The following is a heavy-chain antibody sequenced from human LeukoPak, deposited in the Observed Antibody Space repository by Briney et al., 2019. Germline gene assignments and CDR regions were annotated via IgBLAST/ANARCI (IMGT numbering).Heavy chain of an antibody. J-gene: IGHJ6*02. Sequence: GGSLRLSCAASGFTFSDYYMSWIRQAPGKGLEWVSYISSSGSTIYYADSVKGRFTISRDNAKNSLYLQMNSLRAEDTAVYYCASTLRYFDWLPHYYYYGMDVWGQGTTVTVSS. V-gene: IGHV3-11*04. D-gene: IGHD3-9*01. CDR3: ASTLRYFDWLPHYYYYGMDV. CDR2: ISSSGSTI. CDR1: GFTFSDYY.